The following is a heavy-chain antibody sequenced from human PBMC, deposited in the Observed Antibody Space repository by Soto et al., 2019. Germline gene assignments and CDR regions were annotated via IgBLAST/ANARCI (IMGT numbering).Heavy chain of an antibody. V-gene: IGHV4-31*02. Sequence: WTWIRQLPAKGLEYIGYIFYSGTTYYNPSLKDRVTISLDTSKNQFYLSLTSVTAADTAVYYCASPTSYFEYCGQGTLVNVSS. CDR2: IFYSGTT. J-gene: IGHJ4*02. CDR3: ASPTSYFEY.